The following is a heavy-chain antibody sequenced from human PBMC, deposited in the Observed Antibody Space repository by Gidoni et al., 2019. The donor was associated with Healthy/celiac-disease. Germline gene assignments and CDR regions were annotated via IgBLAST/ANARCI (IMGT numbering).Heavy chain of an antibody. CDR3: AKDRVEYQLTWFDP. V-gene: IGHV3-30*18. Sequence: GFTFSSYGMHWVRQAPGKGLEWVAVISYDGSNKYYADSVKGRFTISRDNSKNTLYLQMNSLRAEDTAVYYCAKDRVEYQLTWFDPWGQGTLVTVSS. CDR2: ISYDGSNK. CDR1: GFTFSSYG. D-gene: IGHD2-2*01. J-gene: IGHJ5*02.